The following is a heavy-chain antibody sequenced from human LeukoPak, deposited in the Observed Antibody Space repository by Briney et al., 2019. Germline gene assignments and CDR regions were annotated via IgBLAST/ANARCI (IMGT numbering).Heavy chain of an antibody. V-gene: IGHV1-2*02. Sequence: ASVKVSCKASGYTFTSYYMHWVRQAPGQGLEWMGWINPNSGGTNYAQKFQGRVTMTRDTSINTAYMELSRLRSDDTAVYYCAREVRFLEWLSHDAFDIWGQGTMVTVSS. CDR2: INPNSGGT. CDR3: AREVRFLEWLSHDAFDI. J-gene: IGHJ3*02. D-gene: IGHD3-3*01. CDR1: GYTFTSYY.